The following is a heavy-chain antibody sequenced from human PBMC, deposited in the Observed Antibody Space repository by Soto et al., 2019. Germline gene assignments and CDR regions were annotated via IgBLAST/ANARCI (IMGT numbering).Heavy chain of an antibody. Sequence: ASVKVSCKASGYTFTNYYMHWVRQAPGQGLEWMGLINPSGSSTIYAQKFQGRVTMTRDTSTSTDYMELSSLRSEDTAVYYCARDAYDYGDFAGIGYWGQGTLVTVSS. CDR3: ARDAYDYGDFAGIGY. D-gene: IGHD4-17*01. J-gene: IGHJ4*02. CDR1: GYTFTNYY. CDR2: INPSGSST. V-gene: IGHV1-46*01.